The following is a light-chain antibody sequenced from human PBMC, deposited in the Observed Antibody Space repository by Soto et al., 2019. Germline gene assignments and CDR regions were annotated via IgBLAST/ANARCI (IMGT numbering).Light chain of an antibody. J-gene: IGLJ2*01. Sequence: QSALTQPPSVSGAPGQRVTISCTGNSSNIGAGYDVHWYQQLPGTAPKLLIYGNSNRPSGVPDRFSGSKSGTSASLAITGLQAEDEADYYCQSYDSSLSAVVFGGGTKVTVL. CDR1: SSNIGAGYD. CDR3: QSYDSSLSAVV. V-gene: IGLV1-40*01. CDR2: GNS.